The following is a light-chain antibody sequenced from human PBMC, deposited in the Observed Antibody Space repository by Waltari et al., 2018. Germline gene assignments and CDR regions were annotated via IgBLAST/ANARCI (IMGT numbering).Light chain of an antibody. J-gene: IGKJ4*01. V-gene: IGKV3-11*01. Sequence: EIVLTQPPATLSLSPGKRPTPSCSASQTVNYFLAWFQQKPGQAPRLLIYDASNRDTGIPARFSGSGSGTDFTLTISSLEPEDFAVYYCQQRTNWPLTFGGGTKVEIK. CDR2: DAS. CDR3: QQRTNWPLT. CDR1: QTVNYF.